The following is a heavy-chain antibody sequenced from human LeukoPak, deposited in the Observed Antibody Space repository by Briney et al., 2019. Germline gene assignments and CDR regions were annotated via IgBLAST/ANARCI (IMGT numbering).Heavy chain of an antibody. D-gene: IGHD3-3*01. Sequence: SVKVSCKASGGTFSSYAIRWVRQAPGQGLDWMGGIIPIFGTSNYAQRFQGRVTITADESTSTAYMELSSLKPEDTAVYYCASGRITIFGGRDYYYYMDVWGKGTTVTVSS. V-gene: IGHV1-69*13. CDR3: ASGRITIFGGRDYYYYMDV. CDR2: IIPIFGTS. CDR1: GGTFSSYA. J-gene: IGHJ6*03.